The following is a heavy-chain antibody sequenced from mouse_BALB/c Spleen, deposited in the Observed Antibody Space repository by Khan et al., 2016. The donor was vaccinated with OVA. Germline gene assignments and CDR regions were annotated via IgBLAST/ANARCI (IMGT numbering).Heavy chain of an antibody. J-gene: IGHJ3*01. CDR2: INYSGGT. Sequence: VQLKESGPGLVKPSQSLSLTCTVTGYSITSDYAWNWIRQFPGNKLEWMGYINYSGGTSYLPSLKSRISITRDTSKNQFFLQLNSVTTEDSATYYCARWFTYWGQGTRVTVS. V-gene: IGHV3-2*02. CDR3: ARWFTY. CDR1: GYSITSDYA.